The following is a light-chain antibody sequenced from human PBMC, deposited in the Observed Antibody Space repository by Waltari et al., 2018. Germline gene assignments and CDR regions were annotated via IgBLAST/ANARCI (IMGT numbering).Light chain of an antibody. Sequence: DIQMTQSPSSLSASVGDRVTITCRASQSISSYLNWYQQKPGKAPKLLIYAASSLQSGVASRFSGSGSGTDFTLTISSLQPEDFATYYCQQSYSTPRRTFGQGTKLEIK. CDR2: AAS. CDR3: QQSYSTPRRT. CDR1: QSISSY. V-gene: IGKV1-39*01. J-gene: IGKJ2*01.